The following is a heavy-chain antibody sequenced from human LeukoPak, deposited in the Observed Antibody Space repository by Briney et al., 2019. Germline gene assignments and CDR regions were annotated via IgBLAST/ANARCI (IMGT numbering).Heavy chain of an antibody. D-gene: IGHD4-23*01. Sequence: PSETLSLTCTVSGGSISSYYWSWIRQPPEKGLEWIAYIHYSGSNNYNPSLKSRVTISVDTSNNQFSLTLTSVTAADTAVYYCTRVAYGDNSKHFGYWGQGTLVTVSS. CDR1: GGSISSYY. CDR2: IHYSGSN. J-gene: IGHJ4*02. V-gene: IGHV4-59*12. CDR3: TRVAYGDNSKHFGY.